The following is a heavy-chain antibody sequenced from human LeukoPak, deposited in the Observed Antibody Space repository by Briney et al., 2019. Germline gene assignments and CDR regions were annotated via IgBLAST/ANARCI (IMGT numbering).Heavy chain of an antibody. Sequence: ASVKVSCNASGYTFTSYGISWWGQAPGQGLEWMGWISAYNGNTNYAQKLQGRDTMTTDTSTSTAYMELSSLRSDDTAVYYCARVPPRRYYYDSSGYYDLVYWGQGTLVTVSS. CDR2: ISAYNGNT. V-gene: IGHV1-18*01. J-gene: IGHJ4*02. CDR1: GYTFTSYG. D-gene: IGHD3-22*01. CDR3: ARVPPRRYYYDSSGYYDLVY.